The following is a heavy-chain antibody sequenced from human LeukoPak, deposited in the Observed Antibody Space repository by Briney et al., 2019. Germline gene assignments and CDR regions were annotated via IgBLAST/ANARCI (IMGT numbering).Heavy chain of an antibody. CDR3: ARRTMVRGVHYYYYMDV. J-gene: IGHJ6*03. V-gene: IGHV3-53*01. CDR1: GFTVSSNS. D-gene: IGHD3-10*01. CDR2: IFSDNT. Sequence: GGSLRLSCTVSGFTVSSNSMSWVRQAPGKGLEWVSFIFSDNTHYSDSVKGRFTISRDNAKNSLYLQMNSLRAEDTALDHCARRTMVRGVHYYYYMDVWGKGTTVTISS.